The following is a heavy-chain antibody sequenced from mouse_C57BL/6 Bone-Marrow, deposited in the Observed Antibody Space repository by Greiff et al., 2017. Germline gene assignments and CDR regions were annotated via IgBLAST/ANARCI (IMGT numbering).Heavy chain of an antibody. CDR2: ISSGSSTI. J-gene: IGHJ2*01. Sequence: EVKLVESGGGLVKPGGSLKLSCAASGFTFSDYGMHWVRQAPEKGLEWVAYISSGSSTIYYADTVKGRFTISRDNAKNTLFLQMTSLRSEDTAMYYCARPNSSIGTVGDYWGQGTTLTVSS. CDR3: ARPNSSIGTVGDY. CDR1: GFTFSDYG. V-gene: IGHV5-17*01. D-gene: IGHD2-14*01.